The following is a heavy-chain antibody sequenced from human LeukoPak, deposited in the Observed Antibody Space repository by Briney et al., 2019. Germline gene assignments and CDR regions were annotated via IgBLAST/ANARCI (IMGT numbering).Heavy chain of an antibody. CDR2: IYYRGST. CDR1: GGSISRYY. V-gene: IGHV4-59*01. D-gene: IGHD3-3*01. CDR3: ARDSQITIFGDTKSYFDI. Sequence: SGALSLTRTIPGGSISRYYCSLIRPPPGKGLELIGIIYYRGSTNYNPSLKRRFTISVDTSMNQFSLKLRSVTAADTAVYYCARDSQITIFGDTKSYFDIWGQGTMVTVSS. J-gene: IGHJ3*02.